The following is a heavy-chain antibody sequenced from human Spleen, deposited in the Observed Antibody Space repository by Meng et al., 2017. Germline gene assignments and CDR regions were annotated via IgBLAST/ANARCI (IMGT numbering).Heavy chain of an antibody. J-gene: IGHJ4*02. D-gene: IGHD4-17*01. CDR1: GGSITGGGYY. V-gene: IGHV4-31*03. CDR3: ARLLDYGDYRVVNY. Sequence: SETLSLTCTVSGGSITGGGYYWSWIRQHPGKGLQWVGYIYYTGTTYYNPSLKSRLTMSVDTSKNQFSLKLTSVTVADTAVYYCARLLDYGDYRVVNYWGQGTLVTVSS. CDR2: IYYTGTT.